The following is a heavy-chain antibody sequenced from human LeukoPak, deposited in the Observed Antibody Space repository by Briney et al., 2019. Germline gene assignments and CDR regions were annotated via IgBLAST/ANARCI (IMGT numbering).Heavy chain of an antibody. CDR2: IRYDGSNK. CDR1: GFTFSSYS. Sequence: GGSLRLSCAASGFTFSSYSMDWVRQAPGKGLEWVAFIRYDGSNKYYADSVKGRFTISRDNAKNSLYLQMNILRAEDTAVYYCARALWFGTSFDYWGQGTLVTVSS. D-gene: IGHD3-10*01. V-gene: IGHV3-30*02. J-gene: IGHJ4*02. CDR3: ARALWFGTSFDY.